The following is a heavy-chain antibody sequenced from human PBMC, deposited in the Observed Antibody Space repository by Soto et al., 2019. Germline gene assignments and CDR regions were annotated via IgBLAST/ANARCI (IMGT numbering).Heavy chain of an antibody. CDR1: GFTFSSYA. D-gene: IGHD6-6*01. CDR3: AKDSGFSSSSSEGGGFYY. V-gene: IGHV3-23*01. CDR2: ISGSGGST. Sequence: PGGSLRLSCAASGFTFSSYAMSWVRQAPGKGLEWVSAISGSGGSTYYANSVKGRFTISRDNSKNTLYLQMNSLRAEDTAVYYCAKDSGFSSSSSEGGGFYYCGQGTLVPVSA. J-gene: IGHJ4*02.